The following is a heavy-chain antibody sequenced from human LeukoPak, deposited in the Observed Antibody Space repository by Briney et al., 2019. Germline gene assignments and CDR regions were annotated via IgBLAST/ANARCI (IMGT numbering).Heavy chain of an antibody. CDR2: ISNSGGST. CDR1: GFIFDDYA. J-gene: IGHJ4*02. V-gene: IGHV3-23*01. D-gene: IGHD3-3*01. Sequence: GRSLRLSCAASGFIFDDYAMHWVRQAPGKGLEWVSVISNSGGSTYYADPVKGRFTISRDNSKSTLYLQMNSLRAEDTAVYYCVKEVANHGFWSGHDYWGQGTLVTVSS. CDR3: VKEVANHGFWSGHDY.